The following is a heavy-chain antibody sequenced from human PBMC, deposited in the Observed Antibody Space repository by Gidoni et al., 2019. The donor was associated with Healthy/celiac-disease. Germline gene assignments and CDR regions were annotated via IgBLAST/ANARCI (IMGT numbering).Heavy chain of an antibody. CDR3: ARESNLGLRLGELSFDY. CDR1: GFTFSSYA. D-gene: IGHD3-16*01. V-gene: IGHV3-30-3*01. CDR2: IAYDGSNK. Sequence: QVQLVESGGGVVQPGRSLRLSCAASGFTFSSYAMHWVRQAHGKGLEWVAVIAYDGSNKYYADSVKGRFTISRDNSKNTLYLQMNSLRAEDTAVYYCARESNLGLRLGELSFDYWGQGTLVTVSS. J-gene: IGHJ4*02.